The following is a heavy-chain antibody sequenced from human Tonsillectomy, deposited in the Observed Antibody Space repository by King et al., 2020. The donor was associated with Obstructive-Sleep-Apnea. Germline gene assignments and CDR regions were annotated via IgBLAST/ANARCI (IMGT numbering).Heavy chain of an antibody. V-gene: IGHV4-34*01. CDR3: ARGQDYGDYGDY. J-gene: IGHJ4*02. CDR1: GGSFSGYY. CDR2: MNHSGST. Sequence: HVQLQQWGAGLLKPSETLXLTCAVYGGSFSGYYWSWXRQPPGKGLEWIGEMNHSGSTNYNPSLKSRVTISADTSKNQFSLKLNSVTAADTAVYYCARGQDYGDYGDYWGQGXLVTVSS. D-gene: IGHD4-17*01.